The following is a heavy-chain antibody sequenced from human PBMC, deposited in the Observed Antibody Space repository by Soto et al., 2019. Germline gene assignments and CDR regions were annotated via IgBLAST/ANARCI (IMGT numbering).Heavy chain of an antibody. Sequence: QVQLVQSGAGVKKPGSSVKVSCKTSGVSFNNNGIGWVRQAPGHGLEWMGGVSPPFRTSNYARKFQGRISITADASTATVNMELSSLTSENTAQYYCDIVLYHGPGTYSPYGMDVWGQGTTVTVSS. CDR1: GVSFNNNG. CDR2: VSPPFRTS. V-gene: IGHV1-69*01. J-gene: IGHJ6*02. CDR3: DIVLYHGPGTYSPYGMDV. D-gene: IGHD3-10*01.